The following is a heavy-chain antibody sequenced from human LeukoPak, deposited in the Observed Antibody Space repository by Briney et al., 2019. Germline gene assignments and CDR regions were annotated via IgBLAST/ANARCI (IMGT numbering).Heavy chain of an antibody. J-gene: IGHJ4*02. CDR3: ARSAAAGREWIDY. CDR2: ISAYNGNT. Sequence: ASVKVSCKASGYTFTSYGISWVRQAPGQGLEWMGWISAYNGNTNYAQKLQGKVTMTTDTSTSTASMELRSLRSDDTAVYYCARSAAAGREWIDYWGQGTLVTVSS. CDR1: GYTFTSYG. D-gene: IGHD6-13*01. V-gene: IGHV1-18*01.